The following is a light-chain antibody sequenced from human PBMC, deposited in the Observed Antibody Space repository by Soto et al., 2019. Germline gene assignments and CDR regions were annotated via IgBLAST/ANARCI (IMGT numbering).Light chain of an antibody. V-gene: IGLV2-14*01. J-gene: IGLJ1*01. CDR1: RSDIGSYNY. Sequence: QSVLTQPASVSGSPGQSITISCSGTRSDIGSYNYVAWYQQFPGKTPKILIYGVSNRPSGVSSRFSGSKSGNTASLTISGLQAEDEADYYCISHTGSSTSYVFGSGTKVTVL. CDR3: ISHTGSSTSYV. CDR2: GVS.